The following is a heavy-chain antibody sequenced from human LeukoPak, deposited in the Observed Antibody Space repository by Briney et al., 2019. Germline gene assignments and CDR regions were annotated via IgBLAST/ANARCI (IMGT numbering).Heavy chain of an antibody. Sequence: PSETLCLTCAVSGASINTINFYWGCIRQPPGKGRESIRSASQAESRYTNPSLNSRVTISVHTSKNQFYQTLISVTAADTTVNYCARQGTKTHGGYWLDPWGQGTLVTVSS. V-gene: IGHV4-39*01. J-gene: IGHJ5*02. D-gene: IGHD2-8*01. CDR1: GASINTINFY. CDR3: ARQGTKTHGGYWLDP. CDR2: ASQAESR.